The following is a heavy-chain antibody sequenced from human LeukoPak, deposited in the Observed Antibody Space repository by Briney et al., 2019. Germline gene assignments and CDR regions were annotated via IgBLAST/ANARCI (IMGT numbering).Heavy chain of an antibody. CDR1: GFTFSSYE. CDR3: ARGLFSSGWYPIDY. V-gene: IGHV3-48*03. CDR2: ISSSGSTI. J-gene: IGHJ4*02. Sequence: GGSPRLSCAASGFTFSSYEMNWVRQAPGKGLEWVSYISSSGSTIYYADSVKGRFTISRDNAKISLYLQMNSLRAEDTAVYYCARGLFSSGWYPIDYWGQGTLVTVSS. D-gene: IGHD6-19*01.